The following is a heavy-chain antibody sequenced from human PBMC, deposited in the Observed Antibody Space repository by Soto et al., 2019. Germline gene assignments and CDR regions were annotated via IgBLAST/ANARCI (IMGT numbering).Heavy chain of an antibody. V-gene: IGHV4-30-4*01. J-gene: IGHJ5*02. CDR3: ARGRFLEWLLSGWFDP. CDR2: IYYSGST. D-gene: IGHD3-3*01. CDR1: GGSISSGDYY. Sequence: QVQLQESGPGLVKPSQTLSLTCTVSGGSISSGDYYWSWIRQPPGKGLEWIGYIYYSGSTYYNPSHKSRVTISVDTSKNQFSLKLSSVTAADTAVYYCARGRFLEWLLSGWFDPWGQGTLVTVSS.